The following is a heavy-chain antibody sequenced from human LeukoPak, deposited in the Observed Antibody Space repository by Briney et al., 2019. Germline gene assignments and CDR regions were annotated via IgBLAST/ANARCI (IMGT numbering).Heavy chain of an antibody. V-gene: IGHV3-11*05. J-gene: IGHJ4*02. CDR1: GFTFSDYY. Sequence: KPGGSLRLSCAASGFTFSDYYMSWIRQAPGKGLEWVSYISSSSSYTNYAESVKGRFTISRDNAKNSLYLQMNSLRAEDTAVYYCAREGRYRDYYDSSGYYSDYWGQGTLVTVSS. CDR2: ISSSSSYT. CDR3: AREGRYRDYYDSSGYYSDY. D-gene: IGHD3-22*01.